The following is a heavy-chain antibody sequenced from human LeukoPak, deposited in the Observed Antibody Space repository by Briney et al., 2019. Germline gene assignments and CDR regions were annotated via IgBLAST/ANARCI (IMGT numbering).Heavy chain of an antibody. V-gene: IGHV3-20*04. Sequence: GGSLRLSCAASGVTFDDYGMSWVRQAPGKGLEWVSGINWNGGSTGYADSVKGRFTISRDNAKNSLYLQMNSLRAEDTALYYCARAGSGSYGETYYFDYWGQGTLVTVSS. CDR3: ARAGSGSYGETYYFDY. D-gene: IGHD3-10*01. CDR2: INWNGGST. CDR1: GVTFDDYG. J-gene: IGHJ4*02.